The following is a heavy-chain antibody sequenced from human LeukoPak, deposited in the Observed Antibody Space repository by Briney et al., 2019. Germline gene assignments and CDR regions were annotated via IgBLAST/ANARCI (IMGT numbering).Heavy chain of an antibody. J-gene: IGHJ3*02. CDR3: ARDGRPTPELYCSGGSCYSNAFDI. CDR1: EFTVSNNY. Sequence: GGSLRLSCAASEFTVSNNYMNWGRQAPGKGLEWVSSIYSEGTTYYADSVKGRFTISRDNAKNSLYLQMNSLRAEDTAVYYCARDGRPTPELYCSGGSCYSNAFDIWGQGTMVTVSS. CDR2: IYSEGTT. D-gene: IGHD2-15*01. V-gene: IGHV3-53*01.